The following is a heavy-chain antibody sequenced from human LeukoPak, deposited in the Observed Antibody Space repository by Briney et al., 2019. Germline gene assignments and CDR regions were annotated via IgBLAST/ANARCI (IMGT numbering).Heavy chain of an antibody. V-gene: IGHV4-4*02. CDR1: GGSISSSNW. D-gene: IGHD1-14*01. CDR2: IYHSGST. CDR3: ARLAASPRPTRHYYYYMDV. J-gene: IGHJ6*03. Sequence: SETLSLTCAVSGGSISSSNWWSWVRPPPGKGLEWIGEIYHSGSTNYNPSLKRRVNISVDKSKKQLSLKLSSVTAADTAVYYCARLAASPRPTRHYYYYMDVWGKGTTVTVSS.